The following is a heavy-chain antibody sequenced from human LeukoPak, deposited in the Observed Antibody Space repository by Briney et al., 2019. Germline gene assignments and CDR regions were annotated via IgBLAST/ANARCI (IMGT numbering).Heavy chain of an antibody. CDR2: ISAYNGNT. CDR3: ARDYDFWSGYYEVPGDY. J-gene: IGHJ4*02. V-gene: IGHV1-18*01. D-gene: IGHD3-3*01. CDR1: GYTFTGYG. Sequence: ASVKVSCKASGYTFTGYGISWVRQAPGQGLEWMGWISAYNGNTNYAQKLQGRVTMTTDTSTSIAYMELRSLRSDDTAVYYCARDYDFWSGYYEVPGDYWGQGTLVTVSS.